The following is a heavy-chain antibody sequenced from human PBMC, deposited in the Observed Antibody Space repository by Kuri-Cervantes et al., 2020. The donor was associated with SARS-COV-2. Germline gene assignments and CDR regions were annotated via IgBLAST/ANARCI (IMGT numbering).Heavy chain of an antibody. Sequence: GESLKISCAASGFTFSSYAMHWVRQAPGKGLEWVAVISYDGSNKYYADSVKGRFTISRDNAKNSLYLQMNSLRAEDTAMYYCTRDNGDCSSSTCYVGFDPWGQGTLVTVSS. CDR2: ISYDGSNK. CDR3: TRDNGDCSSSTCYVGFDP. CDR1: GFTFSSYA. J-gene: IGHJ5*02. D-gene: IGHD2-2*01. V-gene: IGHV3-30-3*01.